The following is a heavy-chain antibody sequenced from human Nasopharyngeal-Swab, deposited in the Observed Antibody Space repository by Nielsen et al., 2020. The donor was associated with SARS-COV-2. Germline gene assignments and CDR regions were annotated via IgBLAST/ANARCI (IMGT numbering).Heavy chain of an antibody. V-gene: IGHV1-18*01. Sequence: ASVKVSCQASGYTFTSYGISWVRQAPGQGLEWMGWTSAYNGNKNYAQKLQGRVTMTTDNSTSTAYMELRSLRPDDTAVDYCARGAHYYYGMDVWGQGTTVTVSS. CDR1: GYTFTSYG. CDR2: TSAYNGNK. CDR3: ARGAHYYYGMDV. J-gene: IGHJ6*02.